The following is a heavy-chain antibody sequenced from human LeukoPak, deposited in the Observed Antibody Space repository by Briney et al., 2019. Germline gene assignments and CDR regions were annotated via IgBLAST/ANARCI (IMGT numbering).Heavy chain of an antibody. Sequence: SETLSLTCTVSGGSISSYYWSWIRQPPGKGLEWIGCIYYSGSTNYNPSLKSRVTISVDTSKNQFSLKLSSVTAADTAVYYCARVITIFGVVPVVGWFDPWGQGTLVTVSS. CDR2: IYYSGST. V-gene: IGHV4-59*01. J-gene: IGHJ5*02. CDR1: GGSISSYY. CDR3: ARVITIFGVVPVVGWFDP. D-gene: IGHD3-3*01.